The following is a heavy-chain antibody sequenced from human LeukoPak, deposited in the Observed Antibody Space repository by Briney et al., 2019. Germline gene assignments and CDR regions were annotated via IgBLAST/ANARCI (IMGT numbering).Heavy chain of an antibody. D-gene: IGHD2-15*01. CDR3: ASRVVVVAATVHY. J-gene: IGHJ4*02. V-gene: IGHV3-21*01. CDR1: GFTFSSYS. Sequence: GGSLRLXCAASGFTFSSYSMNWVRQAPGKGLEWVSSISSSSSYIYYADSVKGRFTISRDNAKNSLYLQMNSLRAEDTAVYYCASRVVVVAATVHYWGQGTLVTVSS. CDR2: ISSSSSYI.